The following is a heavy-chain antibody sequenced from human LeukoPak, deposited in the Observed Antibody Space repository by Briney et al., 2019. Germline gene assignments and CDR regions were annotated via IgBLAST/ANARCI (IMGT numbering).Heavy chain of an antibody. CDR1: GFSFSDHY. CDR3: SKGYSGLLIYALDV. J-gene: IGHJ3*01. Sequence: PGGSLRLSCAGSGFSFSDHYIDWVRQAPGKGPEWIGRTRNKVNSDTTEYAASVEGRFSISRDDSKNSLFLQMNSLRPEDTAVYYCSKGYSGLLIYALDVWGQGTRVTVSS. D-gene: IGHD1-26*01. CDR2: TRNKVNSDTT. V-gene: IGHV3-72*01.